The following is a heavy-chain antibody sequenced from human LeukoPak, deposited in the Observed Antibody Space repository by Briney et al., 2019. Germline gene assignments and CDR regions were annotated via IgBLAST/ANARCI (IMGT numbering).Heavy chain of an antibody. CDR2: ISGSGSSP. Sequence: GGSLRLSCAASGFTFSSFAMSWVRQAPGKGLEWVSAISGSGSSPYYADSVKGRFTISRDNSKSTLYLQMNSLRAGDTAVYYCAEDSGPWGYCTTTSCYFAYWGQGALVTVSS. D-gene: IGHD2-2*01. CDR1: GFTFSSFA. J-gene: IGHJ4*02. V-gene: IGHV3-23*01. CDR3: AEDSGPWGYCTTTSCYFAY.